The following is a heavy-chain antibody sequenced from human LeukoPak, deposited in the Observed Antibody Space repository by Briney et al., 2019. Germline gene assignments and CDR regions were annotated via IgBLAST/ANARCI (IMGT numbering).Heavy chain of an antibody. D-gene: IGHD5-12*01. CDR1: GFTFSDYY. J-gene: IGHJ4*02. Sequence: GGSLRLSCAASGFTFSDYYMTWIRQTPGKGLEWVSYISSGGSTIYYADSVKGRFTISRDNAKNSLYLQMNSLRAEDTAVYYCARDRGYSGYVVDYWGQGTLVTVSS. CDR2: ISSGGSTI. CDR3: ARDRGYSGYVVDY. V-gene: IGHV3-11*04.